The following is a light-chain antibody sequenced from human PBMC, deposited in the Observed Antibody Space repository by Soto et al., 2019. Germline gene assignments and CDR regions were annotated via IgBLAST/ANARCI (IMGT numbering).Light chain of an antibody. V-gene: IGKV1-39*01. CDR3: QQSYSTPRT. CDR2: AAS. J-gene: IGKJ1*01. Sequence: DIQMTQSPSSLSASVGDRVTITCRASQSISSFLNWYQQKPGKAPKLLIHAASSLQSGVPSRFSGRGSVTDFTLTISSLQPEDFATYYCQQSYSTPRTFGQGTKVEIK. CDR1: QSISSF.